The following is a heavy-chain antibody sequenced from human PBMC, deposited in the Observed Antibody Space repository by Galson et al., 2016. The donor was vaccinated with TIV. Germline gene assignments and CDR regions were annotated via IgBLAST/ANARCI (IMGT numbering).Heavy chain of an antibody. CDR3: ARCRSRGACYDY. CDR2: IDWADDK. Sequence: PALVKPTQTLTLTCSFSGFSLNTSGMCVSWIRQPPEKALEWLARIDWADDKYYSTSLKARLTISKDTSKNQVVLTMTNLDPVATATYFCARCRSRGACYDYWGQGTLVPVAP. D-gene: IGHD2-21*01. J-gene: IGHJ4*02. CDR1: GFSLNTSGMC. V-gene: IGHV2-70*11.